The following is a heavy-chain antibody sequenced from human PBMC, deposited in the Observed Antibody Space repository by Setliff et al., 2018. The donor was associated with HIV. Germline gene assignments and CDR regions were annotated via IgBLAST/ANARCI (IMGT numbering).Heavy chain of an antibody. D-gene: IGHD5-12*01. CDR3: VNSGYDGDYYYYYMDV. CDR1: GGSVVKDNFY. V-gene: IGHV4-39*01. Sequence: ASGTLSLTCSVSGGSVVKDNFYWGWIRQAPAKGLEWIGTLYDTGRTYYNPPLKSRVSIFVDTTKNEFSLNLRSVTAADTAVYFCVNSGYDGDYYYYYMDVWGKGTTVTVSS. CDR2: LYDTGRT. J-gene: IGHJ6*03.